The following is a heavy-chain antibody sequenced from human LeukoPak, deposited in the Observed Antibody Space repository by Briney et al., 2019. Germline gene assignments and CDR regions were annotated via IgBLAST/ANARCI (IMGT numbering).Heavy chain of an antibody. V-gene: IGHV4-4*07. J-gene: IGHJ3*02. D-gene: IGHD6-13*01. Sequence: SETLCLTCTVSGGSISSYYWSWIRQPAGKGLEWIGRIYTSGSTNYNPSLKSRVTMSVDTSKNQFSLKLSSVTAADTAVYYCARDRTSSWDDAFDIWGQGTMVTVSS. CDR3: ARDRTSSWDDAFDI. CDR1: GGSISSYY. CDR2: IYTSGST.